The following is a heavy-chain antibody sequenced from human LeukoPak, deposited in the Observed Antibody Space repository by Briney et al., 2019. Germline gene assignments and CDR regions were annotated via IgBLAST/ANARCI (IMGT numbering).Heavy chain of an antibody. CDR3: ASGDYYDSSGRRAFDY. Sequence: GRSLRLSCAASGLTFSSYSMNWVRQAPGKGLEWVSSISSSSSYIYYADSVKGRFTISRDNAKNSLYLQMNSLRAEDTAVYYCASGDYYDSSGRRAFDYWGQGTLVTVSS. CDR2: ISSSSSYI. J-gene: IGHJ4*02. CDR1: GLTFSSYS. V-gene: IGHV3-21*01. D-gene: IGHD3-22*01.